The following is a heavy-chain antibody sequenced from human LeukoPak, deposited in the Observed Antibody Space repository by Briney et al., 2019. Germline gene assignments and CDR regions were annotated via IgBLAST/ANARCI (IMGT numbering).Heavy chain of an antibody. D-gene: IGHD6-19*01. J-gene: IGHJ4*02. V-gene: IGHV1-2*04. Sequence: ASVKVSCKASGYTFTGYYMHWVRQAPGQGLEWMGWINPNSGGTNYAQKFQGWVTMTRDTSISTAYMELSRLRSDDTAVYYCAASGYSSGWYADWGQGTLVTVSS. CDR1: GYTFTGYY. CDR2: INPNSGGT. CDR3: AASGYSSGWYAD.